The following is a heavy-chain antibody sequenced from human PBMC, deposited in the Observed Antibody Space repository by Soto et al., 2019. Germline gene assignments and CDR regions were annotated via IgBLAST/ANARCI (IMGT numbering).Heavy chain of an antibody. D-gene: IGHD3-10*01. Sequence: SETLSLTCAVYGGSFSGYYWSWIRQPPGKGLEWIGEINHSGSTNYNPSLKSRVTISVDTSKNQFSLKLSSVTAADTAVYYCARGRITMVRGVRSRFDPWGQGTLVTVSS. V-gene: IGHV4-34*01. J-gene: IGHJ5*02. CDR2: INHSGST. CDR1: GGSFSGYY. CDR3: ARGRITMVRGVRSRFDP.